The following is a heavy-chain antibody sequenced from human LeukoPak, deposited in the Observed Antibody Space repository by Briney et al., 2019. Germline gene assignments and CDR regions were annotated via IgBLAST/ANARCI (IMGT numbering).Heavy chain of an antibody. CDR1: GFTFSSYE. Sequence: GGSLRLSCAASGFTFSSYEMNWVRQAPGKGLEWVSYISSSGSTIYYADSVKGRFTISRDNAKNSQYLQMNSLRAEDTAVYYCARDKNDAFDIWGQGTMVTVSS. CDR3: ARDKNDAFDI. V-gene: IGHV3-48*03. J-gene: IGHJ3*02. CDR2: ISSSGSTI.